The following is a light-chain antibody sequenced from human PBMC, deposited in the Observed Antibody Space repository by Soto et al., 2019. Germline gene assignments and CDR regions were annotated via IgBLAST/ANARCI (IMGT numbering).Light chain of an antibody. Sequence: EIVLTQSPGTLSLSPGERATLSCRASQSVISNYLAWYQQKPGQTPRLLIFSASNRATGIPDRFSGGGSGTDFTLTISRLEPEDFAVYYCQQYGSSPQTFGQGTKLEIK. V-gene: IGKV3-20*01. J-gene: IGKJ2*01. CDR3: QQYGSSPQT. CDR1: QSVISNY. CDR2: SAS.